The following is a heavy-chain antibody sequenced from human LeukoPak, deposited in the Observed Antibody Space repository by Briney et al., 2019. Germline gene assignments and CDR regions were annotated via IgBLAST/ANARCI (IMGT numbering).Heavy chain of an antibody. J-gene: IGHJ4*02. D-gene: IGHD6-13*01. CDR1: GGSISSGGYY. V-gene: IGHV4-30-2*01. Sequence: SETLSLTCTVSGGSISSGGYYWSWIRQPPGKGLEWIGYVYQSGSTYYTPSLESRVTISVDRSKNQFSLRLSSVTAADTAVYYCAKRVAAAGIFDYWGQGTLVTVSS. CDR3: AKRVAAAGIFDY. CDR2: VYQSGST.